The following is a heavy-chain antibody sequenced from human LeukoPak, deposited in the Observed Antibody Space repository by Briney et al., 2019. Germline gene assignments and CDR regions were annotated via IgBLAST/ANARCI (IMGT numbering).Heavy chain of an antibody. CDR2: MYYSGST. CDR1: GGSISSSSYY. Sequence: SETLSLTCAVSGGSISSSSYYWGWIRQPPGKGLEWIGSMYYSGSTYYNPSLKSRVTISVDTSKNQFSLKLSSVTAADTALYYCARHSSLRTFDYWGQGTQVTVSS. V-gene: IGHV4-39*01. J-gene: IGHJ4*02. CDR3: ARHSSLRTFDY. D-gene: IGHD1-1*01.